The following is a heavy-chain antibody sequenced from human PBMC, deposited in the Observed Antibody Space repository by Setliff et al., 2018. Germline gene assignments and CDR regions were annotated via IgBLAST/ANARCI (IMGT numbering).Heavy chain of an antibody. CDR3: ARDTGAQWLIAFDI. Sequence: ETLSLTCTVSGGSLSGASIVTWIRQPPGKGLEWIGSIFYSGRTFYNPSLKSRVTISVDTSKNQFSLQLSSVTAADTAVYYCARDTGAQWLIAFDIWGQGTMVTVSS. J-gene: IGHJ3*02. CDR2: IFYSGRT. CDR1: GGSLSGAS. D-gene: IGHD6-19*01. V-gene: IGHV4-61*08.